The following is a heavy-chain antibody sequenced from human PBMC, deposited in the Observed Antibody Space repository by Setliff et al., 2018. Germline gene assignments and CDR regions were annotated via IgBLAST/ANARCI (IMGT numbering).Heavy chain of an antibody. J-gene: IGHJ3*02. CDR1: GGSISNYY. Sequence: SETLSLTCTVSGGSISNYYWSWIRQPAGKGLEWIGRIYTSGSTNYNTSLKSRCTMSVDTSKNQFSLKLSSVTAADTAVDYCARKGKSALSGSFDMWGQGTMVTVSS. CDR3: ARKGKSALSGSFDM. CDR2: IYTSGST. V-gene: IGHV4-4*07. D-gene: IGHD3-22*01.